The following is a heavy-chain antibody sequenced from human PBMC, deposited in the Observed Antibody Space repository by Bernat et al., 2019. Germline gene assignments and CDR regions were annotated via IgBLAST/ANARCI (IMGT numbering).Heavy chain of an antibody. CDR2: IYYSGST. J-gene: IGHJ4*02. V-gene: IGHV4-30-4*01. CDR3: ARGRDSSGYYSAVDY. CDR1: GGSISSGDYY. D-gene: IGHD3-22*01. Sequence: QVQLQEAGPVLVKPSQTLSLTCTVPGGSISSGDYYWSGIRQPPGKGMECIGYIYYSGSTYYNPSLKSRVTISVDTSKNQFSLRLSSVTAADTAVYYCARGRDSSGYYSAVDYWGQGTLVTVSS.